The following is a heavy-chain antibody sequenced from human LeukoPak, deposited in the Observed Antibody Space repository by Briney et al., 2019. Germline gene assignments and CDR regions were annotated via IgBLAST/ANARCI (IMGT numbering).Heavy chain of an antibody. CDR2: ISYDGSNK. CDR3: AKDYSNFLDY. V-gene: IGHV3-30*18. Sequence: GRSLRLSCAASGFTFSSYGMHWVRQAPGKGLEWVAVISYDGSNKYYADSVKGRFTISRDNSKNTLYLQMNSLRAEDMAVYYCAKDYSNFLDYWGQGTLVTVSS. D-gene: IGHD4-11*01. CDR1: GFTFSSYG. J-gene: IGHJ4*02.